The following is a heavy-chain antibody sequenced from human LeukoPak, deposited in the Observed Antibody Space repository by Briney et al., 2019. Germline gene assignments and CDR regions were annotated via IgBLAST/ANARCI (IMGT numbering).Heavy chain of an antibody. CDR1: GYTLTSYD. J-gene: IGHJ4*02. Sequence: RASVKVSCKASGYTLTSYDINWVRQATGQGLEWMGWISAYNGNTNYAQKLQGRVTMTTDTSTSTAYMELRSLRSDDTAVYYCARGKGIQLWPDYWGQGTLVTVSS. CDR2: ISAYNGNT. CDR3: ARGKGIQLWPDY. D-gene: IGHD5-18*01. V-gene: IGHV1-18*01.